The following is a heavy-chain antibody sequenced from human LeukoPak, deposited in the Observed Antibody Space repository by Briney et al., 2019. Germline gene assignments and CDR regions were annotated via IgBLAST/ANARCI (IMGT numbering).Heavy chain of an antibody. CDR2: ISSGATTT. Sequence: GGSLRLSCAASGFTLTSDSMNWVRQAPGKGLEWISYISSGATTTYYADSVKGRFTISRDNSKNTLYLQMNSLRAEDTAVYYCAKWSVVAAKLQYYYYYGMDVWGQGTTVTVSS. D-gene: IGHD2-15*01. CDR3: AKWSVVAAKLQYYYYYGMDV. CDR1: GFTLTSDS. V-gene: IGHV3-48*01. J-gene: IGHJ6*02.